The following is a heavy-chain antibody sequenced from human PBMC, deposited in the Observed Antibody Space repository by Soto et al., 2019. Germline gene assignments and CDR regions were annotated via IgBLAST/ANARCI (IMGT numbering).Heavy chain of an antibody. CDR1: GGSLNTRDYY. V-gene: IGHV4-39*01. J-gene: IGHJ6*03. CDR2: IFYDGSS. D-gene: IGHD4-4*01. CDR3: ARLHDYMDSYYYYMDV. Sequence: PSETLSLTCTVSGGSLNTRDYYWGWIRQPPGKGPEWIANIFYDGSSYYNPSLESRVAISVDTSENQFSLRLSSVTAADTAVYYCARLHDYMDSYYYYMDVWGKGTTVTVSS.